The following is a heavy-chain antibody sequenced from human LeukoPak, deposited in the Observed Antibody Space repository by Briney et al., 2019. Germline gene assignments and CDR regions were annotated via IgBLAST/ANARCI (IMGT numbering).Heavy chain of an antibody. CDR1: GFTFTNYG. CDR3: ARDGRETLDDVLLWFGVYYYGMDV. CDR2: IWSDGSSK. V-gene: IGHV3-33*01. D-gene: IGHD3-10*01. Sequence: GGSLRLSCAASGFTFTNYGMHWVRQAPGKGLEWVAAIWSDGSSKYYADSVKGRFTISRDNSKNTLYLQMNSLRVDDTAVYYCARDGRETLDDVLLWFGVYYYGMDVWGQGTTVTVSS. J-gene: IGHJ6*02.